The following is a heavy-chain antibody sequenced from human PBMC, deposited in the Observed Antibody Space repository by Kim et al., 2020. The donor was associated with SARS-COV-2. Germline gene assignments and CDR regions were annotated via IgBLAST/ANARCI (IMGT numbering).Heavy chain of an antibody. J-gene: IGHJ4*02. Sequence: GGSLRLSCEASGFTFINTWMSWVRQAPGKGLEWVGRIKSKIDGETKDYAAPVRGRFTISRDDAEYTLYLEMNSLKTEDTAVYYCVTDCNSTTCYGDGAFVYGGQGTLVTVSA. V-gene: IGHV3-15*01. CDR1: GFTFINTW. CDR3: VTDCNSTTCYGDGAFVY. CDR2: IKSKIDGETK. D-gene: IGHD2-2*01.